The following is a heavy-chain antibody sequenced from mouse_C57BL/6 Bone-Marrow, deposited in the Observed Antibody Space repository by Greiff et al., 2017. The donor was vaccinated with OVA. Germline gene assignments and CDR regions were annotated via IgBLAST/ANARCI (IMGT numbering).Heavy chain of an antibody. V-gene: IGHV1-26*01. CDR3: ASLGYGSSYDWFAY. J-gene: IGHJ3*01. CDR1: GYTFTDYY. D-gene: IGHD1-1*01. Sequence: VQLQQSGPELVKPGASVKISCKASGYTFTDYYMNWVKQSHGKSLEWIGDINPNNGGTSYNQKFKGKATLTVDKSSSTAYMELRSLTSEDSAVYDCASLGYGSSYDWFAYWGQGTLVTVSA. CDR2: INPNNGGT.